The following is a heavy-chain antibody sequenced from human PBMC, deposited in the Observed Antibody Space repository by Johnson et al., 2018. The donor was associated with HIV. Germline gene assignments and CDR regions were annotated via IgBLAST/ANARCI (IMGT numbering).Heavy chain of an antibody. D-gene: IGHD4-11*01. CDR3: ARATVSTYFGAFDI. V-gene: IGHV3-33*01. CDR2: MWYDGSNK. Sequence: VQVVESGGGVVQPGRSLRLSCAASGFTFSTYGMHWVRQAPGKGLEWVAVMWYDGSNKYYADSVKGRFTISRDNAKNSLYLQMNSLRAEDTAVYFCARATVSTYFGAFDIWGLGTMVTVSS. J-gene: IGHJ3*02. CDR1: GFTFSTYG.